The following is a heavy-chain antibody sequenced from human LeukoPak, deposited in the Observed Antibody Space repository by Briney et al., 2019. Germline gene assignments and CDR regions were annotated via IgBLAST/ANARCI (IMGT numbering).Heavy chain of an antibody. CDR2: IKSKPAGGTT. CDR3: ATEYFGSFNF. CDR1: GFTFSIAW. J-gene: IGHJ4*02. D-gene: IGHD1-26*01. Sequence: PGGSLRLSCAASGFTFSIAWMSWVRQAPGKGLEWVGRIKSKPAGGTTDYAAPVKGRFTISRDDSKNTLYLQMNSLITEDTAVYFCATEYFGSFNFWGQGTLATASS. V-gene: IGHV3-15*01.